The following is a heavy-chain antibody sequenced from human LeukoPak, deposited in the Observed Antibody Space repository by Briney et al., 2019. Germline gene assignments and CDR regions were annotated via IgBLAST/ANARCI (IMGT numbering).Heavy chain of an antibody. CDR2: ISSSGSTI. V-gene: IGHV3-11*01. CDR3: AKESTMIVVVITLQDY. CDR1: GFTFSDYY. J-gene: IGHJ4*02. D-gene: IGHD3-22*01. Sequence: KPGGSLRLSCAASGFTFSDYYMSWIRQAPGKGLEWVSYISSSGSTIYYADSVKGRFTISRDNSKNTLYLQMNSLRAEDTAVYYCAKESTMIVVVITLQDYWGQGTLVTVSS.